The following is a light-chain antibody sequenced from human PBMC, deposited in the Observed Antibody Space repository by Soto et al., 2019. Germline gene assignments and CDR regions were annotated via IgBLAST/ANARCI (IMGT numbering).Light chain of an antibody. Sequence: QCSLTQPAGVSGSPGQSITISCTATISDVGGYNYVSWYQQHPGKAPKLMIYEVSNRPSGVSNRFSGSKSGNTASLTISGLQAEDEADYYCSSYTSSSTLVFGTGTKVTVL. CDR2: EVS. CDR1: ISDVGGYNY. V-gene: IGLV2-14*01. CDR3: SSYTSSSTLV. J-gene: IGLJ1*01.